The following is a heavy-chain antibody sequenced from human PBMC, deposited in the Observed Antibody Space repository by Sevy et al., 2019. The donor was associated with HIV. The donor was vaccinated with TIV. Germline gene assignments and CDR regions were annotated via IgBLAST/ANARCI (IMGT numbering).Heavy chain of an antibody. J-gene: IGHJ4*02. V-gene: IGHV1-69*13. CDR1: GGTFSSYA. D-gene: IGHD3-10*01. Sequence: ASVKVSCKASGGTFSSYAISWVRQAPGQGLEWMGGIIPIFGTANYAQKFQGRVTITADESTSTAYMELGSLRSEDTAVYYCARENDDGSGFFWGQGTLVTVSS. CDR3: ARENDDGSGFF. CDR2: IIPIFGTA.